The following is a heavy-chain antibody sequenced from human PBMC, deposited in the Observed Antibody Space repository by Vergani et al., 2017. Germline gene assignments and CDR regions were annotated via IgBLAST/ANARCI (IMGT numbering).Heavy chain of an antibody. CDR2: ISGSGGST. CDR3: ARRVGGVTIFGVVIPPGDAY. J-gene: IGHJ4*02. CDR1: GFTFSSYA. D-gene: IGHD3-3*01. V-gene: IGHV3-23*01. Sequence: EVQLLESGGGLVQPGGSLRLSCAASGFTFSSYAMSWVRQAPGKGLEWVSAISGSGGSTYYADSVKGRFTISRDNSKNTLYLQMNSLRAEDTAVYYCARRVGGVTIFGVVIPPGDAYWSQGTLVTVSS.